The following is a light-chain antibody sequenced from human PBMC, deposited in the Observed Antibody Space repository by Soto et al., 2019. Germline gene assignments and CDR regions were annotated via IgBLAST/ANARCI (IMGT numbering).Light chain of an antibody. V-gene: IGLV1-40*01. Sequence: QPVLTQPPSVSGAPGQRVTISCTGSSSNIGAGYDVHWYQHLPGTAPKLLIYGNTNRPSGVPDRFSASKSGTSASLAITGLLAEDEADYYCQSYDSSLSGYVFGIGTKVTVL. CDR1: SSNIGAGYD. CDR2: GNT. J-gene: IGLJ1*01. CDR3: QSYDSSLSGYV.